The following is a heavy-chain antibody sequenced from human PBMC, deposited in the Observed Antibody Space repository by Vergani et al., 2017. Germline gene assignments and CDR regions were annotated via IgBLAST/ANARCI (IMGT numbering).Heavy chain of an antibody. CDR1: GGSINRHHYY. CDR2: IHTSWST. V-gene: IGHV4-61*02. D-gene: IGHD2-15*01. Sequence: QVQLQESGPGLVKPSQTLSLTCTVSGGSINRHHYYWSCIRQPAGKGLEWIGRIHTSWSTNYNPSLKSRVTMSEDTSKNQFSVNLTSVTAADTAIYFCARRSGGYYSGGKVHPLRTALDVWGHGTVVTVSS. J-gene: IGHJ3*01. CDR3: ARRSGGYYSGGKVHPLRTALDV.